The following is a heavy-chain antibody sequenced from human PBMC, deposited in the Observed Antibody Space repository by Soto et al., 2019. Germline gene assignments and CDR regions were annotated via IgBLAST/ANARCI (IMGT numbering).Heavy chain of an antibody. CDR3: ARTSYDILTGRLDAFDI. D-gene: IGHD3-9*01. V-gene: IGHV4-30-2*01. CDR2: ISHGGNT. J-gene: IGHJ3*02. Sequence: SETLSLTCAVSGGSINNGGYSWSWLRQPPGKGLEWIGYISHGGNTYYNPSLRARVIMSIDKTKNHFSLGLKSVTAADTATYFCARTSYDILTGRLDAFDIWGQGTMVTVSS. CDR1: GGSINNGGYS.